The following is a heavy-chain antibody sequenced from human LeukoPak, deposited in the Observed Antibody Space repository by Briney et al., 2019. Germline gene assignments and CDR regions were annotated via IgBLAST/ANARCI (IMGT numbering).Heavy chain of an antibody. Sequence: PGGSLRLSCTASGFTFGDYAMSWFRQAPGKGLEWVGFIRSKAYGGTTEYAASVKGRFTISRDDSKSIAYLQMNSLKTEDTAVYYCTRVFLRPGLSSGWYGPRFDYWGQGTLVTVSS. J-gene: IGHJ4*02. V-gene: IGHV3-49*03. CDR2: IRSKAYGGTT. D-gene: IGHD6-19*01. CDR3: TRVFLRPGLSSGWYGPRFDY. CDR1: GFTFGDYA.